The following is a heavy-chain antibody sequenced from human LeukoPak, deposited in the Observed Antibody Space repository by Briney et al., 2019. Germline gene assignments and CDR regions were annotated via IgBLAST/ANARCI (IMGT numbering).Heavy chain of an antibody. Sequence: ASVKVSCKASGYTFTSYNMHWVRQAPGQGREWRGIINPSSGSTSYAQKFQGRDTMTRDTSTSTVYMELSSLRSEDTAVYYCARRRWLQLDAFDIWGQGTMVTVSS. CDR1: GYTFTSYN. CDR2: INPSSGST. V-gene: IGHV1-46*03. J-gene: IGHJ3*02. CDR3: ARRRWLQLDAFDI. D-gene: IGHD5-24*01.